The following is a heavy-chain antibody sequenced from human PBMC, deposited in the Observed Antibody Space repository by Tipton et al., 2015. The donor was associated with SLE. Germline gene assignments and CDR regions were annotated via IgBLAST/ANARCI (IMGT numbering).Heavy chain of an antibody. D-gene: IGHD3-16*02. J-gene: IGHJ6*03. CDR3: ARWGSFYYYMDV. Sequence: TLSLTCTVSGDSIISSYWSWIRQPPGKGLEWIGYIYYSGSTNYNPSLKSRVTISVDTSKNQFSLKLSSVTAADTAVYYCARWGSFYYYMDVWGKGTTVTVSS. CDR2: IYYSGST. V-gene: IGHV4-59*01. CDR1: GDSIISSY.